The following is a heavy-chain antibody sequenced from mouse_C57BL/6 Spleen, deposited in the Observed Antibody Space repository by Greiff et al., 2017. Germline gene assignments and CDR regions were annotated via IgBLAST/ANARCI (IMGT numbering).Heavy chain of an antibody. CDR2: IHPNSGST. Sequence: QVQLQQSGAELVKPGASVKLSCKASGYTFTSYWMHWVKQRPGQGLEWIGMIHPNSGSTNYNEKFKSKATLTVDKSSSTAYMQLSSLTSEDSAVYYCAREELYYYGSSYDYYAMDYWGQGTSVTVSS. CDR1: GYTFTSYW. J-gene: IGHJ4*01. D-gene: IGHD1-1*01. V-gene: IGHV1-64*01. CDR3: AREELYYYGSSYDYYAMDY.